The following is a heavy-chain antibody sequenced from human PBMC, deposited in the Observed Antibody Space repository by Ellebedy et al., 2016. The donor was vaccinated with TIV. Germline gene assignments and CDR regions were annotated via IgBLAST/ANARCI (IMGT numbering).Heavy chain of an antibody. CDR3: ATAPTAEKFFDY. D-gene: IGHD1-14*01. J-gene: IGHJ4*02. Sequence: GESLKISXAASGFAFSGYAMSWVRQAPGKGLEWVSSISYSSDITHYADSVKGRFTISRDNSTNSLYLQVNRLRTEDTAIYYCATAPTAEKFFDYWGQGTLVTVSS. CDR1: GFAFSGYA. V-gene: IGHV3-23*01. CDR2: ISYSSDIT.